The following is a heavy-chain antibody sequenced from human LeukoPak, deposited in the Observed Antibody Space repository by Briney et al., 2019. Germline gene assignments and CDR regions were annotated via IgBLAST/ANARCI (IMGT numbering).Heavy chain of an antibody. J-gene: IGHJ4*02. CDR3: AKDGAGTLAAAGTYFDY. CDR2: ISGSGGST. V-gene: IGHV3-23*01. Sequence: GGSLRLSCAASGFTFSSYAMSWVRQAPGKGLEWVSAISGSGGSTYYADSVKGRFTISRDNSKNTLYLQMNSLRAEDTAVYYCAKDGAGTLAAAGTYFDYWGQGTLVTVSS. CDR1: GFTFSSYA. D-gene: IGHD6-13*01.